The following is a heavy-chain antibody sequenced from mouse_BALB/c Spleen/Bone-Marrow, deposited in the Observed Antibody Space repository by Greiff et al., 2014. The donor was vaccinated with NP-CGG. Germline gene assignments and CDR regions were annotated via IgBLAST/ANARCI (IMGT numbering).Heavy chain of an antibody. D-gene: IGHD1-1*01. CDR3: AAYYYGSSQFAY. Sequence: EVNVVESGAELVKPGASVKLSCTASGFNIKDTYMHWVKQRPEQGLEWIGRIDPANGNTKYDPKFQGKATITADTSSNTAYLQLSSLTSEDTAVYYCAAYYYGSSQFAYWGQGTLVTVSA. J-gene: IGHJ3*01. CDR1: GFNIKDTY. V-gene: IGHV14-3*02. CDR2: IDPANGNT.